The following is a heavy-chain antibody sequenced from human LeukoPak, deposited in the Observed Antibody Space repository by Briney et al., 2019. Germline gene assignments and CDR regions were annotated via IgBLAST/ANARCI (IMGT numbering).Heavy chain of an antibody. CDR2: IKQDGSEK. J-gene: IGHJ2*01. CDR3: AREGIVVVTDPFWYFDL. V-gene: IGHV3-7*05. CDR1: GFTFSGYW. D-gene: IGHD2-21*02. Sequence: PGGSLRLSCAASGFTFSGYWMSWVRQAPGQGLEWVANIKQDGSEKFYVDSVKGRFTISRDNAKNSLYLHMNRLRDEDTAVYYCAREGIVVVTDPFWYFDLWGRGTLVTVSS.